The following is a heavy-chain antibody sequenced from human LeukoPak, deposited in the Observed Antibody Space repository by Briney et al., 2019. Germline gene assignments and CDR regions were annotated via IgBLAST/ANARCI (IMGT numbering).Heavy chain of an antibody. CDR2: ISGSGGST. V-gene: IGHV3-23*01. CDR1: GFTFSSYA. J-gene: IGHJ4*02. CDR3: AKVSSSQYYFDY. Sequence: GGSLRLSCAASGFTFSSYAMTWVRQAPGKGLEWVSAISGSGGSTYYADSVKGRFTISRDNSKNTLYLQMNSLRAEDTAVYYCAKVSSSQYYFDYWGQGTLVTVSS. D-gene: IGHD6-13*01.